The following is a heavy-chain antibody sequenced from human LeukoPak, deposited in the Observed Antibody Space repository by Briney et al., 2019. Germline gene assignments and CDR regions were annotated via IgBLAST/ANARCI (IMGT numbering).Heavy chain of an antibody. V-gene: IGHV1-18*01. J-gene: IGHJ4*02. D-gene: IGHD3-22*01. Sequence: ASVTVSCKASGYTFTSYGISWVRQAPGQGLERMGWISAYNGNTNYAQELQGRVTMTTDTSTSTAYMELRSLRSDDTAVYYCARVTYYYDSSGYYLAPSFDYWGQGTLVTVSS. CDR3: ARVTYYYDSSGYYLAPSFDY. CDR2: ISAYNGNT. CDR1: GYTFTSYG.